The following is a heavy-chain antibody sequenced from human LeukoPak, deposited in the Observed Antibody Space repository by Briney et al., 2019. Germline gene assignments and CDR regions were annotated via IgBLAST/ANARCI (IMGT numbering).Heavy chain of an antibody. V-gene: IGHV3-74*03. D-gene: IGHD2-8*02. Sequence: QPGGSLRLSCAASGFTFSSDWMHWVRQAPGKGLVWVSRIKSDGGSTKYADSVKGRFTTSRDNAKNTLYLQMNSLRAEDTAVYYCARDSAECTGGYCYLVSWGQGTLVTVSS. CDR2: IKSDGGST. J-gene: IGHJ4*02. CDR1: GFTFSSDW. CDR3: ARDSAECTGGYCYLVS.